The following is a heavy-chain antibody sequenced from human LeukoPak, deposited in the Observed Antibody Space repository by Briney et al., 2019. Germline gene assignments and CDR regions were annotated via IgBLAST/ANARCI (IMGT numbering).Heavy chain of an antibody. J-gene: IGHJ6*03. CDR3: ARSLWTITMVRGVISYYYYMDV. Sequence: PSETLSLTCTVSGGSISSSSYYWGWIRQPPGKGLEWIGSIYYSGSTYYNPSLKSRVTISVDTSKNQFSLKLSSVTAADTAVYYCARSLWTITMVRGVISYYYYMDVWGKGTTVTVSS. CDR2: IYYSGST. CDR1: GGSISSSSYY. V-gene: IGHV4-39*07. D-gene: IGHD3-10*01.